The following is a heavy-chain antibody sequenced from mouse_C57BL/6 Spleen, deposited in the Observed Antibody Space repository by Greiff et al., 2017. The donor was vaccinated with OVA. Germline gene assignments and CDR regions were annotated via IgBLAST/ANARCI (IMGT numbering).Heavy chain of an antibody. CDR2: IYPGSGNT. CDR1: GYSFTSYY. J-gene: IGHJ1*03. Sequence: QVHVKQSGPELVKPGASVKISCKASGYSFTSYYIHWVKQRPGQGLEWIGWIYPGSGNTKYNEKFKGKATLTADTSSSTAYMQLSSLTSEDSAVYSCARWGYGNYGYFDVWGTGTTVTVSS. D-gene: IGHD2-1*01. V-gene: IGHV1-66*01. CDR3: ARWGYGNYGYFDV.